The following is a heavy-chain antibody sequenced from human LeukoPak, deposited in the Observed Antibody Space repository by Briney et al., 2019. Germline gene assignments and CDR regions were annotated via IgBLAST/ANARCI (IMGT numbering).Heavy chain of an antibody. CDR2: IWYDGSNK. J-gene: IGHJ4*02. V-gene: IGHV3-33*06. CDR3: AKEVRKWELPQLPDY. CDR1: GFTFSSYG. Sequence: GGSLRLSCAASGFTFSSYGMRWVRQAPGKGLEWVAVIWYDGSNKYYADSVKGRFTISRDNSKNTMYLQMNSLRAEDTAVYYCAKEVRKWELPQLPDYWGQGTLVTVSS. D-gene: IGHD1-26*01.